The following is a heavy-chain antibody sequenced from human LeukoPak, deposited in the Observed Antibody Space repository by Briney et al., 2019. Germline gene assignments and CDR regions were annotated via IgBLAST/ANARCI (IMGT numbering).Heavy chain of an antibody. J-gene: IGHJ4*02. D-gene: IGHD3-10*01. CDR1: GGSFSGYY. CDR3: ARVGRSDRNFDY. V-gene: IGHV4-34*01. Sequence: PSETLSLTCAVYGGSFSGYYWSWIRQPPGKGLEWTGEINHSGSTNYNPSLKSRVTISVDTSKNQFSLKLSSVTAADTAVYYCARVGRSDRNFDYWGQGTLVTVSS. CDR2: INHSGST.